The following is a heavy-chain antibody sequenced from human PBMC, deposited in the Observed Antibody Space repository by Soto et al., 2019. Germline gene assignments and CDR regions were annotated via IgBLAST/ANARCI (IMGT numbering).Heavy chain of an antibody. Sequence: PSETLSLTCAVYGGSFSGYYWSWIRQPPGKGLEWIGEINHSGSTNYNPSLKSRVTISVDTSKNQFSLKLSSVTAADTAVYYCASIAAAGRRNNWFDPWGQGTLVTVSS. V-gene: IGHV4-34*01. CDR1: GGSFSGYY. D-gene: IGHD6-13*01. CDR3: ASIAAAGRRNNWFDP. J-gene: IGHJ5*02. CDR2: INHSGST.